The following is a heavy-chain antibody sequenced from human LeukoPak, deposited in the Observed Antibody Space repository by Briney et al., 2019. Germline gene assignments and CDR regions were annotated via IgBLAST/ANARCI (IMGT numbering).Heavy chain of an antibody. V-gene: IGHV3-74*01. CDR3: AGPRTTDYYYGMDV. J-gene: IGHJ6*02. Sequence: PGGSLRLSCAASGFTFSTFFMHWVRQAPGKGLMWVSRIKSDGSATTYADSVKGRFTISRDNAKNTVYLQMNSLRADDTAVYYCAGPRTTDYYYGMDVWGQGTTVTVSS. CDR1: GFTFSTFF. CDR2: IKSDGSAT. D-gene: IGHD4-11*01.